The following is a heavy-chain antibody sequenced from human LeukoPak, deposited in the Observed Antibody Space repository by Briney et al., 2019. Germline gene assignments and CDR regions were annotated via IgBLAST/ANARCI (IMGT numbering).Heavy chain of an antibody. CDR1: GFTFSTYT. CDR3: ARAQGGYGYGGSFDY. Sequence: GGSLRLSCAASGFTFSTYTMNWVRQAPGKGLEWVSSISSSTTYIYYADSLKGRFTISRDNAKNSLYLQMNSLRDEDTAVYYCARAQGGYGYGGSFDYWGQGTLVTVSS. J-gene: IGHJ4*02. V-gene: IGHV3-21*01. D-gene: IGHD5-18*01. CDR2: ISSSTTYI.